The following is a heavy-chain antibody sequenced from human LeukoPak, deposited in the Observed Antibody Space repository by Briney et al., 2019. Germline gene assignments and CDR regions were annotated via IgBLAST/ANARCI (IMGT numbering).Heavy chain of an antibody. CDR2: INPSGGST. Sequence: ASVKVSRKASGYTFTSYYIHWVRQAPGQGLEWMGIINPSGGSTSYAQKFQGRVTMTRDTSTSTVYMELSSLRSEDTAVYYCARGDSSSWYVLSALDMDVWGKGTTVTVSS. J-gene: IGHJ6*03. CDR3: ARGDSSSWYVLSALDMDV. D-gene: IGHD6-13*01. CDR1: GYTFTSYY. V-gene: IGHV1-46*01.